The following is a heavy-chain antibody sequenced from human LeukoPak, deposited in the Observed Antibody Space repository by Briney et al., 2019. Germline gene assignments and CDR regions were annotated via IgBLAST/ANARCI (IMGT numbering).Heavy chain of an antibody. D-gene: IGHD3-3*01. Sequence: SETLSPTCTVSGGSISSYYWSWIRQPPGKGLEWIGYIYYSGSTNYNPSLKSRVTISVDTSKNQFSLKLSSVTAADTAVYYCARGNYDFWSGYYFHPPGDYYYYGMDVWGQGTTVTVSS. J-gene: IGHJ6*02. V-gene: IGHV4-59*01. CDR3: ARGNYDFWSGYYFHPPGDYYYYGMDV. CDR1: GGSISSYY. CDR2: IYYSGST.